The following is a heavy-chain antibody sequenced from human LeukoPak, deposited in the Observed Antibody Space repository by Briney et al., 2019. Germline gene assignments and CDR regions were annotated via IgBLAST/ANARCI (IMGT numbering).Heavy chain of an antibody. D-gene: IGHD4-17*01. CDR2: IKIDGSGT. J-gene: IGHJ4*02. CDR1: GFTFSSYW. CDR3: ARDSTVSDFDY. V-gene: IGHV3-74*01. Sequence: GGSLRLSCAASGFTFSSYWMHWVRQAPGKGLVWVSRIKIDGSGTGYADSVKGRFTISRDNAKNTLYLQMNSLRADDTAVYYCARDSTVSDFDYWGQGTLVTVSS.